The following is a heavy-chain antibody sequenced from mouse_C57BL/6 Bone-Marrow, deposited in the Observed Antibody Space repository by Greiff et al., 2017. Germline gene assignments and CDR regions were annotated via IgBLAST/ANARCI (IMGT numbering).Heavy chain of an antibody. CDR1: GYTFTSYW. J-gene: IGHJ3*01. CDR2: IDPSDSYT. Sequence: VQLQQPGAELVKPGASVKLSCKASGYTFTSYWMQWVKQRPGQGLEWIGEIDPSDSYTNYNQKFKGKATLTVDTSSSTAYMQLSSLTSEDSAVYYCARSGPLFAYWGQGTLVTVSA. CDR3: ARSGPLFAY. V-gene: IGHV1-50*01. D-gene: IGHD3-2*02.